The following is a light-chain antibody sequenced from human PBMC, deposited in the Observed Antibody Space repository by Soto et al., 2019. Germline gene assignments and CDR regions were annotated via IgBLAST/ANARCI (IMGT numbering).Light chain of an antibody. Sequence: DIQMTQSPSSLSASVGDRVTITCRASQSISSYLNWYQQKPGKAPKLLIYAASSFQSGVPSRFSGSGSGTDFTLTISSLQPEDFAVYYCQQYGASPFTFGPGTRVEI. V-gene: IGKV1-39*01. CDR3: QQYGASPFT. CDR2: AAS. J-gene: IGKJ3*01. CDR1: QSISSY.